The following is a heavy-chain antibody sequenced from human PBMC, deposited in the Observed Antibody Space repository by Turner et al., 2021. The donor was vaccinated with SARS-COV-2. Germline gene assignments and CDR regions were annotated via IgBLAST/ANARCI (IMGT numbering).Heavy chain of an antibody. CDR1: GFTFNDYA. D-gene: IGHD5-12*01. J-gene: IGHJ5*02. Sequence: EVQLVESGGGLVQPGRSLRLSCAASGFTFNDYAMHWVRQAPGKGLEWVSGITWNSGAVAYADSVKGRFTISRDNAKNSLYLQKNSLRAEDTAFYYCAKDPNRWLRSEGYNWFDPWGQGTLVTVSS. CDR2: ITWNSGAV. CDR3: AKDPNRWLRSEGYNWFDP. V-gene: IGHV3-9*01.